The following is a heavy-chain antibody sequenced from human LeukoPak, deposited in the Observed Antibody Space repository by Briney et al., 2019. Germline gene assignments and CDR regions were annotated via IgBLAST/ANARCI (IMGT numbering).Heavy chain of an antibody. V-gene: IGHV3-33*08. CDR2: IRSDGSNK. CDR3: GRDATHGDY. Sequence: PGGSLRLSCAASGFTFSTYGMHWVRQAPGKGLEWVAFIRSDGSNKYYAEPVKGRFTISRDNSKNTLYLQMNSLRAEDTPVYYFGRDATHGDYWGQGTLATVSS. D-gene: IGHD5-24*01. J-gene: IGHJ4*02. CDR1: GFTFSTYG.